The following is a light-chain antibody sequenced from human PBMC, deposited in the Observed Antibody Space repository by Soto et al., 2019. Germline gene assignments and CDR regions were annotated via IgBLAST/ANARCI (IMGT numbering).Light chain of an antibody. CDR1: QGIGNT. CDR3: QHYVNWPLT. CDR2: GAS. J-gene: IGKJ4*01. Sequence: EIVITQSPATLSVYPGEGATLSCRASQGIGNTLAWYQQKPGQTPRLLIYGASIRATGVPARFSGSGSGTDFTLTINSLQSEDFAVYYCQHYVNWPLTFGGGTKVDIK. V-gene: IGKV3-15*01.